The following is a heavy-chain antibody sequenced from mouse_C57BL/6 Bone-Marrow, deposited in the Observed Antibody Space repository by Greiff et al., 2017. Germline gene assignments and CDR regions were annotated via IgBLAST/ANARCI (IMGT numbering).Heavy chain of an antibody. J-gene: IGHJ2*01. D-gene: IGHD2-3*01. CDR1: GYTFTSYW. CDR2: IDPSDSYT. Sequence: VQLQQPGAELVKPGASVKLSCKASGYTFTSYWMQWVKQRPGKGLEWIGEIDPSDSYTNYNHKFKGKATLTVDTSSSTAYIQLSSLTSEDSAVYYCARDGYYYFDDWGQGTTLTVSS. CDR3: ARDGYYYFDD. V-gene: IGHV1-50*01.